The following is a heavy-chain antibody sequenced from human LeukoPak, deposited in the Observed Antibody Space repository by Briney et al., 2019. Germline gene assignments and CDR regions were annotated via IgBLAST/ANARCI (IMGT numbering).Heavy chain of an antibody. D-gene: IGHD2-2*01. CDR2: ISSSSSYI. CDR1: GFTFSSYS. CDR3: ARDSSSSDAFDI. V-gene: IGHV3-21*01. J-gene: IGHJ3*02. Sequence: GGSLRLSCAASGFTFSSYSMNWVRQAPGKGLEWVSSISSSSSYIYYADSVKGRFTISRDNAKNSLNLQMNSLRAEDTAAYYCARDSSSSDAFDIWGQGTMVTVSS.